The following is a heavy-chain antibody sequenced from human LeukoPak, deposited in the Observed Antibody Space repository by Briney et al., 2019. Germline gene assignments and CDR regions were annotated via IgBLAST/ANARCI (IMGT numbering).Heavy chain of an antibody. CDR3: AKETLAGFDS. J-gene: IGHJ4*02. CDR2: ISGSGATI. CDR1: GFSFSNYG. Sequence: PGRSLRLSCAASGFSFSNYGMHWVRQAPGKGLEWVSRISGSGATINYSDSVKGRFTISRDNSKNTLYLQMNSLRAEDTAVYYCAKETLAGFDSWGQGTLVTVSS. V-gene: IGHV3-23*01.